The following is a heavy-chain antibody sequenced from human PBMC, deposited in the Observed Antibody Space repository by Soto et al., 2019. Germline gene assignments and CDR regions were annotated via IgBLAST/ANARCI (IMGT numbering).Heavy chain of an antibody. V-gene: IGHV3-23*01. CDR3: AKRPKRGYSYGPYYFDY. D-gene: IGHD5-18*01. J-gene: IGHJ4*02. CDR1: GFTFSSYA. Sequence: GGSLRLSCAASGFTFSSYAMSWVRQAPGKGLEWVSAISGSGGSTYYADSVKGRFTISRDNSKNTLYLQMNSLRAEDTAVYYCAKRPKRGYSYGPYYFDYWGQGTLVTVS. CDR2: ISGSGGST.